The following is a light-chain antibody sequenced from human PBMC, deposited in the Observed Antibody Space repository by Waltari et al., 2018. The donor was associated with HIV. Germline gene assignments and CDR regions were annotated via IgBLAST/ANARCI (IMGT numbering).Light chain of an antibody. Sequence: QSALTQPPSASGSPGQSVAISCTGTSSDIGAYNSVSWYQQQPGSAPKLIIFEVTKRPTGVPDRFSGSKSGNTASLTVSGLLPEDDADYYCSSYAGSNRFVVFGGGTRLTVL. CDR2: EVT. J-gene: IGLJ2*01. CDR3: SSYAGSNRFVV. V-gene: IGLV2-8*01. CDR1: SSDIGAYNS.